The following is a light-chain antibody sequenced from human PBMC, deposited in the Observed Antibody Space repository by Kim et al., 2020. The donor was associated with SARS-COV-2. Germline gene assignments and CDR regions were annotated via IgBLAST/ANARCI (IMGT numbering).Light chain of an antibody. J-gene: IGLJ3*02. V-gene: IGLV4-69*01. CDR1: SGNSSYA. Sequence: ASVKLTCTLGSGNSSYAIAWHQQQPEKGPRYLMKLNSDGSHSKGDGIPDRFSGSSSGAERYLTISSLQSEDEADYYCQTWGTGSWVFGGGTQLTVL. CDR3: QTWGTGSWV. CDR2: LNSDGSH.